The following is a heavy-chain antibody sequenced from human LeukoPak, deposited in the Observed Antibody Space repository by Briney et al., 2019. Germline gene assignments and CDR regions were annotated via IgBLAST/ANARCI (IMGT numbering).Heavy chain of an antibody. V-gene: IGHV3-30*18. CDR1: GFTFSSYG. Sequence: GGSLRLSCAASGFTFSSYGMHWVRQAPGKGLEWVAVISYDGSNKYYADSVKGRFTISRDNSKNTLYLQMNSLRAEDSAVYYCAKDVAVVVVPAAIDHYYGMDVWGQGTTVTVSS. CDR3: AKDVAVVVVPAAIDHYYGMDV. J-gene: IGHJ6*02. D-gene: IGHD2-2*01. CDR2: ISYDGSNK.